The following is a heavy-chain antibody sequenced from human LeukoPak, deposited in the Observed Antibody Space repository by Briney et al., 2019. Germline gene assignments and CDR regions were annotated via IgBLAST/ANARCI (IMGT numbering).Heavy chain of an antibody. V-gene: IGHV3-48*01. CDR3: ARSMKGQWLQVDY. CDR1: GFTFSSYS. D-gene: IGHD5-12*01. Sequence: PGGSLRLSCAASGFTFSSYSMNWVRQAPGKGLEWVSYISSSSSTIYYADSVKGRFTISRDNAKNSLYLQMNRLRAEDTAVYYCARSMKGQWLQVDYWGQGTLVTVSS. CDR2: ISSSSSTI. J-gene: IGHJ4*02.